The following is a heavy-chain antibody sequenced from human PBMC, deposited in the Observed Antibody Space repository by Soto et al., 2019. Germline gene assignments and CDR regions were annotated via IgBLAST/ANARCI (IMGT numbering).Heavy chain of an antibody. CDR1: GFIFSNYA. D-gene: IGHD2-15*01. CDR3: AKDTGRGGGSVFDY. Sequence: GSLRLSCAPSGFIFSNYAMSWVRQARGKGLEWVSAISGSGADTHYTESVKGRFTISRDNFKNTLYLQMNSLRAEDTAVYYCAKDTGRGGGSVFDYWGQGTLVTVSS. J-gene: IGHJ4*02. V-gene: IGHV3-23*01. CDR2: ISGSGADT.